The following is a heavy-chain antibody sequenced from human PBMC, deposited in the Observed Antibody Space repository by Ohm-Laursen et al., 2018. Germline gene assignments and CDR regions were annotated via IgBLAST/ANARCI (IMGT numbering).Heavy chain of an antibody. CDR3: ARSRYKWNYGYFDY. CDR2: INPDSGGT. J-gene: IGHJ4*02. CDR1: GYTFTGYY. D-gene: IGHD1-7*01. V-gene: IGHV1-2*02. Sequence: ASVKVSCNASGYTFTGYYMHWVRQAPGQGLEWMGWINPDSGGTNYAQKFRGRVTMTRDTSISTAYMEVSRLRSDDTAVYYCARSRYKWNYGYFDYWGQGTLVIVSS.